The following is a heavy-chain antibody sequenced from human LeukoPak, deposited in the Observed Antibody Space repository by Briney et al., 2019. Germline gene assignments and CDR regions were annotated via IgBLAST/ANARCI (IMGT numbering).Heavy chain of an antibody. J-gene: IGHJ4*02. CDR1: GGSIIGYF. V-gene: IGHV4-59*01. CDR3: ARGSRELYYFDY. D-gene: IGHD1-7*01. CDR2: IYYSGST. Sequence: SETLSLTCSVSGGSIIGYFWSWIRQSPGKGLEWIGYIYYSGSTKYNPSLKSRVTISVDASKTQFSLKLNSVTAADTAVYYCARGSRELYYFDYWGQGTLVTVSS.